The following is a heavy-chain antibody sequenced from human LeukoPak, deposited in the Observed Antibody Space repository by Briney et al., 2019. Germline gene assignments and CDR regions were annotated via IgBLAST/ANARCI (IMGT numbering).Heavy chain of an antibody. D-gene: IGHD3-10*01. CDR2: VKPDSGDT. CDR3: AKHLWFGDTGYFDS. CDR1: GYTFTDYY. V-gene: IGHV1-2*02. J-gene: IGHJ4*02. Sequence: ASVKVSCKASGYTFTDYYIQWLRQAPGQGPEWMGWVKPDSGDTYYAQKLQGRFTKTRDTSISTAFMELSMLTSADTAVYYCAKHLWFGDTGYFDSWGQGTLVVVSS.